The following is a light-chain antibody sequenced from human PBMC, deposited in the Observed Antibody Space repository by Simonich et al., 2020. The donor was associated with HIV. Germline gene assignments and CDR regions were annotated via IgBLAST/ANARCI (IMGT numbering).Light chain of an antibody. V-gene: IGKV4-1*01. CDR3: QQYYSTPWT. Sequence: DIVMTQSPDSLAVSLGERATINSKASQSVLYSSNNKNYLAWYQQKPGQPHKLLIYWASTRESGVPARFSGSESGTDFTLTISSLQAEDVAVYYCQQYYSTPWTFGQGTKVEIK. CDR2: WAS. J-gene: IGKJ1*01. CDR1: QSVLYSSNNKNY.